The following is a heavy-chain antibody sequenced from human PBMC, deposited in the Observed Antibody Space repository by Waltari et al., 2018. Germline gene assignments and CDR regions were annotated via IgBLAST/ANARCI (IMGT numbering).Heavy chain of an antibody. J-gene: IGHJ4*02. Sequence: QVQLVQSGAEVKKPGYSVKVSCKASGGTFSSYAISWVRQAPGQGLEWMGRIIPIFGTANYAQKCQGRGTITADKSTSTAYMELSSLRSEDTAVYYCARVFHSGSYPAEYWGQGTLVTVSS. V-gene: IGHV1-69*08. CDR3: ARVFHSGSYPAEY. CDR2: IIPIFGTA. CDR1: GGTFSSYA. D-gene: IGHD1-26*01.